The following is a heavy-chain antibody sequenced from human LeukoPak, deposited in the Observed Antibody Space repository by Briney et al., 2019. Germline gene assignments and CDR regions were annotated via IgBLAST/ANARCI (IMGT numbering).Heavy chain of an antibody. CDR1: GYTFTSYY. V-gene: IGHV1-46*01. D-gene: IGHD3-22*01. Sequence: ASVKVSCKASGYTFTSYYMHWVRQAPGQGLEWMGIINPSGGSTSYAQKFQGRVTMTRDTYTSTVYMELSSLRSEDTAVYYCARDHPGGPDYYDSSGYYSSWGQGTLVTVSS. CDR3: ARDHPGGPDYYDSSGYYSS. J-gene: IGHJ4*02. CDR2: INPSGGST.